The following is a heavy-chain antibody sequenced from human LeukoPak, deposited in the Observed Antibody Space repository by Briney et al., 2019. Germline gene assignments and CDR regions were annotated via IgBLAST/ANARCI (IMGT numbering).Heavy chain of an antibody. Sequence: GGSLRLSCAASGFTFSNHWMHWVRQAPGKGLMWVSRINRDGSRTDYADYVKGRFTISRDDAKNTLYLQVNSLRAEDTAVYSCARGGSDTAMAHDYWGQGTLVTVSS. J-gene: IGHJ4*02. CDR1: GFTFSNHW. CDR2: INRDGSRT. CDR3: ARGGSDTAMAHDY. D-gene: IGHD5-18*01. V-gene: IGHV3-74*01.